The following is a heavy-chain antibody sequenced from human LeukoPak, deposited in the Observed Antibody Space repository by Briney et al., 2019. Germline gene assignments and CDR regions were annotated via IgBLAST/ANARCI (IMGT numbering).Heavy chain of an antibody. V-gene: IGHV3-30*02. CDR2: IPYDGSDK. D-gene: IGHD6-19*01. Sequence: PGGSLRLSCAASGFTFTNYAMHWVRQVPGKGLEWVAFIPYDGSDKYYADSVKGRFTISRDNSKNTLSLQMNSLRADDTAVYYCAKDWSASSGWFLDYWGQGTLVTVSS. CDR1: GFTFTNYA. CDR3: AKDWSASSGWFLDY. J-gene: IGHJ4*02.